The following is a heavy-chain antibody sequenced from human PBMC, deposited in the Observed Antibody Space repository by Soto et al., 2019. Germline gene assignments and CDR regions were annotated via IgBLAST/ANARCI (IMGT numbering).Heavy chain of an antibody. CDR3: TRDPGIAAPGRGLGDY. CDR2: ISADGTTT. D-gene: IGHD6-13*01. CDR1: GYSFNTYG. J-gene: IGHJ4*02. Sequence: QVQLVQSGTEVKKPGASVQVSCKASGYSFNTYGFSWVRQAPGQGLEWMGWISADGTTTDYAQSLQGRVTLTTDTSTRTTKMELRSLRVDDTGVYYCTRDPGIAAPGRGLGDYWGQGTLVTVSS. V-gene: IGHV1-18*04.